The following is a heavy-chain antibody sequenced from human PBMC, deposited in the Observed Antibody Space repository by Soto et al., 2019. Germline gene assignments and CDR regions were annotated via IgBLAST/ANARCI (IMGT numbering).Heavy chain of an antibody. CDR2: ISYDGNNK. D-gene: IGHD4-17*01. J-gene: IGHJ4*02. CDR1: EFTFSNYA. Sequence: QVQLVESGGGAVQPGGSRRLSCAASEFTFSNYAMHWVRQAPGKGLQWLAVISYDGNNKYYADSVEGRFTISRDNPKNPVYLQMNSLRLEDTAVYYCARGPSYSDSYFDHWGQGTLVTVSS. V-gene: IGHV3-30*03. CDR3: ARGPSYSDSYFDH.